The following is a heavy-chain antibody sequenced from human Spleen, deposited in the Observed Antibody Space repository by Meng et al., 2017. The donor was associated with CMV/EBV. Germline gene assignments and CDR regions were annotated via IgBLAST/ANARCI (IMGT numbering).Heavy chain of an antibody. J-gene: IGHJ6*02. D-gene: IGHD3/OR15-3a*01. CDR1: GFTFSSYW. V-gene: IGHV3-7*01. CDR3: ARDLGDWDSYYYYGMDV. CDR2: IKQDGSEK. Sequence: GGSLRLSCAASGFTFSSYWMSWVRQAPGKGLEWVANIKQDGSEKYYVDSVKGRFTISRDNAKNSLYLQMSSLRAEDTAVYYCARDLGDWDSYYYYGMDVWGQGTTVTVSS.